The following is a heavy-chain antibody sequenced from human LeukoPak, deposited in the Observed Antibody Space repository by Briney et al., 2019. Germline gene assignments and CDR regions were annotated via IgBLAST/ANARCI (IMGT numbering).Heavy chain of an antibody. D-gene: IGHD1-26*01. J-gene: IGHJ4*02. Sequence: VASVKVSCKASGYTFTGYDMHWVRQAPGQGLEWMGWINPNSGGTNYAQKFQGRVTMTRDTSISTAYMELSRLRSDDTAVYYCARDKAKWELTAFDYWGQGTLVTVSS. CDR3: ARDKAKWELTAFDY. V-gene: IGHV1-2*02. CDR2: INPNSGGT. CDR1: GYTFTGYD.